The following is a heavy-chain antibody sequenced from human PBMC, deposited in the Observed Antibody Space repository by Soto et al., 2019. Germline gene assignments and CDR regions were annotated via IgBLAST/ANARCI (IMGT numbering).Heavy chain of an antibody. D-gene: IGHD3-3*01. CDR3: ARQSITIFGVVIIDRYFDY. CDR2: IYPGDSDT. V-gene: IGHV5-51*01. CDR1: GYSFTSYW. J-gene: IGHJ4*02. Sequence: PGESLKISCKGSGYSFTSYWIGWVRQMPGKGLEWMGIIYPGDSDTRYSPSFQGQVTISADKSISTAYLQWSSLKASDTAMYYCARQSITIFGVVIIDRYFDYWGQGTLVTVSS.